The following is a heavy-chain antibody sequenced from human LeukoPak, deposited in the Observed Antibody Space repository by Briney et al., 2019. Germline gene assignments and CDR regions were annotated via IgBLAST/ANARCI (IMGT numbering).Heavy chain of an antibody. J-gene: IGHJ3*02. Sequence: GGSLRLSCAASGFTFSSYEMNWVRQAPGKGLEWVSYISSSGSTIYYADSVKGRFTISRDNSKNTLYLQMGSLRAEDMAVYYCARGNVKERSGAFDIWGQGTMVTVSS. CDR3: ARGNVKERSGAFDI. V-gene: IGHV3-48*03. CDR2: ISSSGSTI. D-gene: IGHD3-10*01. CDR1: GFTFSSYE.